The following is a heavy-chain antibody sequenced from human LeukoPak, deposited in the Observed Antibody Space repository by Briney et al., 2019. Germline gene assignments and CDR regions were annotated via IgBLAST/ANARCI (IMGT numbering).Heavy chain of an antibody. V-gene: IGHV3-23*01. CDR1: GFTFSSYA. CDR3: AKDVTIFGVVSLDY. J-gene: IGHJ4*02. D-gene: IGHD3-3*01. CDR2: ISGSGGST. Sequence: GGSLRLSCAASGFTFSSYAMSWVRQAPGKGLEWVSAISGSGGSTYYADSVKGRFTISRDNSKNTLYLQMNSLRAEDTAVHYCAKDVTIFGVVSLDYWGQGTLVTVSS.